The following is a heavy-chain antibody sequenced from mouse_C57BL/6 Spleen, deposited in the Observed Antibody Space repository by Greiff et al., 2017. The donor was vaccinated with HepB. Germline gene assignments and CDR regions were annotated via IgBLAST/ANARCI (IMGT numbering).Heavy chain of an antibody. V-gene: IGHV5-12*01. CDR2: ISNGGGST. CDR1: GFTFSDYY. J-gene: IGHJ1*03. Sequence: EVMLVESGGGLVQPGGSLKLSCAASGFTFSDYYMYWVRQTPEKRLEWVAYISNGGGSTYYPDTVKGRFTISRDNAKNTLYLQMSRLKSEDTAMYYCAREDYDHWYFDVWGTGTTVTVSS. D-gene: IGHD2-4*01. CDR3: AREDYDHWYFDV.